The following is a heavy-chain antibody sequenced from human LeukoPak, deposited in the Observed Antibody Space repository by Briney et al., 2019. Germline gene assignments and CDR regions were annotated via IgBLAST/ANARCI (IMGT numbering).Heavy chain of an antibody. Sequence: SETLSLTCTVSGGSISSGDYYWSWIRQPPGKGLEWIGYIYYSGSTYYNPSLKSRVTISVDTSKNQFSLKLSSVTAADTAVYYCARPQGTLPGYYYYMDVWGKGTTVTVSS. CDR2: IYYSGST. D-gene: IGHD1-14*01. CDR3: ARPQGTLPGYYYYMDV. V-gene: IGHV4-30-4*08. J-gene: IGHJ6*03. CDR1: GGSISSGDYY.